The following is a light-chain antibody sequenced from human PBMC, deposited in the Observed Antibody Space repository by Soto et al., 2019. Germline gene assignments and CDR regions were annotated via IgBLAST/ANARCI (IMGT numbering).Light chain of an antibody. CDR1: QNINDY. CDR2: AAS. J-gene: IGKJ1*01. V-gene: IGKV1-39*01. Sequence: IQLTQSPSSLSASAGDRVTITCRASQNINDYLNWIQLKPGKAPKLLIYAASSLQSGVPSRFSGSGSGTDFTLTISSLQPEDFATYYCQQSYSAPRTFGQGTKVDIK. CDR3: QQSYSAPRT.